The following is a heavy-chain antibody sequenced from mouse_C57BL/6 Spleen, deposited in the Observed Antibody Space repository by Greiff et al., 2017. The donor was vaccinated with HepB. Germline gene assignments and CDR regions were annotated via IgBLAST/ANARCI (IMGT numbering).Heavy chain of an antibody. CDR3: ASAYDYQRMDS. V-gene: IGHV1-4*01. J-gene: IGHJ4*01. D-gene: IGHD2-4*01. CDR2: INPSSGYT. CDR1: GYTFTSYT. Sequence: VQLQQSGAELARPGASVKMSCKASGYTFTSYTMHWVKQSPGQGLEWIGYINPSSGYTKYNQKFKDKATLTADKSSSTAYMQLSSLTSEDSAVYYCASAYDYQRMDSWGQGTSVTVSS.